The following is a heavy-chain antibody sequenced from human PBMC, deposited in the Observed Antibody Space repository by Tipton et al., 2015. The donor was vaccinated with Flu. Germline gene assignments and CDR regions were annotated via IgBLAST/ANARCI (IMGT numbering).Heavy chain of an antibody. Sequence: TLSLTCTVSGGSISSYYWTWIRQPAGKGLEWIGRIYASGSTDYNPSLKSRVTMSVDTSKNQFSLKLSSVTAADTAVYYCARAGESGSGIYYYHGMDVWGQGTTVTVSS. V-gene: IGHV4-4*07. J-gene: IGHJ6*02. CDR2: IYASGST. CDR1: GGSISSYY. CDR3: ARAGESGSGIYYYHGMDV. D-gene: IGHD3-10*01.